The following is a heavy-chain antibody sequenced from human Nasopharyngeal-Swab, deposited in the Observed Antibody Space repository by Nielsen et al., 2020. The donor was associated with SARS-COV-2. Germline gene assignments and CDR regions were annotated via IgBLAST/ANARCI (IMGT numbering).Heavy chain of an antibody. D-gene: IGHD4/OR15-4a*01. CDR2: INGSGGST. CDR1: GFTFSSYA. V-gene: IGHV3-23*01. CDR3: SKDGGLTTFPYYYYYGMDV. J-gene: IGHJ6*02. Sequence: WGSLSLSCAAYGFTFSSYAMSCVRQAPGEGLEWVSAINGSGGSTYYADSVKGRFTISRDNSKTTLYLQMNSLRAEDTAVYYCSKDGGLTTFPYYYYYGMDVWGQGTTVTFSS.